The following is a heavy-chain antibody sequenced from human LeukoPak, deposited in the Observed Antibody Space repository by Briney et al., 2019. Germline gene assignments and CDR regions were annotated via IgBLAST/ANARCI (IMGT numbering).Heavy chain of an antibody. CDR3: ARRRSRSGGSLDY. V-gene: IGHV4-4*09. D-gene: IGHD2-15*01. CDR2: IYTSGST. CDR1: GGSISSYY. J-gene: IGHJ4*02. Sequence: SETLSLTCTVSGGSISSYYWSWIRQPPGKGLEWIGYIYTSGSTNYNPSLKSRVTISVDTSKNQFSLKLSSVTAADTAVYYCARRRSRSGGSLDYWGQETLVTVSS.